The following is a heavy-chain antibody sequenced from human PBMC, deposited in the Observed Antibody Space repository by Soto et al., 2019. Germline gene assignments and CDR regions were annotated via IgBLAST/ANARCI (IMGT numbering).Heavy chain of an antibody. D-gene: IGHD2-21*01. CDR1: GFTFSSYD. J-gene: IGHJ3*02. CDR3: ARVAYCGGDCLLPNAFDI. V-gene: IGHV3-13*01. Sequence: GGSLRLSCAASGFTFSSYDMHWVRQATGKGLEWVSAIGTAGDTYYPGSVKGRFTISRENAKNSLYLQMNSLRAGDTAVYYCARVAYCGGDCLLPNAFDIWGQGTMVTVSS. CDR2: IGTAGDT.